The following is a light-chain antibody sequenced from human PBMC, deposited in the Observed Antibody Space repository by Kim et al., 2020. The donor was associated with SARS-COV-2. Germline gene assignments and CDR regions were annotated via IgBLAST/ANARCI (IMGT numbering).Light chain of an antibody. CDR1: EIVRSSY. CDR3: QHYHTSPAT. CDR2: DAS. J-gene: IGKJ2*01. V-gene: IGKV3-20*01. Sequence: SPGARAPLSCRAGEIVRSSYLAWYQHKPGQAPRLLIYDASSRATGIPERFSGSGSGTDFTLTISRLEPEDFAVYYCQHYHTSPATVGRGTKLEI.